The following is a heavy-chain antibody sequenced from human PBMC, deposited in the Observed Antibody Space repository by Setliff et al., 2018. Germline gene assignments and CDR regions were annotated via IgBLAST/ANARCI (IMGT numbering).Heavy chain of an antibody. J-gene: IGHJ3*02. Sequence: ASVKVSCKASAYILSSYGISWVRQAPGEGLEWMGWISPYNGVTSYAQRFQGRVTMTADTSTSAAYLELMSLRSDDTAVYYCAISSLSICSGDTCPNAFDILGQGTMVTVS. CDR1: AYILSSYG. D-gene: IGHD2-15*01. V-gene: IGHV1-18*01. CDR3: AISSLSICSGDTCPNAFDI. CDR2: ISPYNGVT.